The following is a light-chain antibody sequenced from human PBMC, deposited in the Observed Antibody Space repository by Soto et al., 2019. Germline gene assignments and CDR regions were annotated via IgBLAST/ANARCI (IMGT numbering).Light chain of an antibody. Sequence: EIVLTQSPGTLSLSPVERATLSCRASQSVSGSYLAWYQQKPGQAPRLLIYGASSRATGIPDRFSGSGSGTDFTLTISRLEPEDFAVYYCQQYGSSLFTFGPGNKVDIK. J-gene: IGKJ3*01. V-gene: IGKV3-20*01. CDR2: GAS. CDR1: QSVSGSY. CDR3: QQYGSSLFT.